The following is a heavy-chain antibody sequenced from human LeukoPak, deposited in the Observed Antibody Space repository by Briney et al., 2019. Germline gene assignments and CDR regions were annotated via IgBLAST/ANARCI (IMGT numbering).Heavy chain of an antibody. CDR2: ISSSGSTI. J-gene: IGHJ4*02. V-gene: IGHV3-48*03. Sequence: GGSLRLSCAASGFTFSSYETNWVRQAPGKGLEWVSYISSSGSTIYYADSVKGRFTISRDNAKNSLYLQMNSLRAEDTAVYYCAGYYDSSGYLDYWGQGTLVTVSS. CDR1: GFTFSSYE. D-gene: IGHD3-22*01. CDR3: AGYYDSSGYLDY.